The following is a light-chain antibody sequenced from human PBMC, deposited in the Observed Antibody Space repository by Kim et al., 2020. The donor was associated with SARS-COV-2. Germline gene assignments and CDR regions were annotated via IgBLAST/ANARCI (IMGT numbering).Light chain of an antibody. CDR1: KLGDKY. Sequence: VAPGQTASIICSGDKLGDKYASWYQQKPGQSPVVVIYQGKNRPSGIPERFSGSSSGNTATLTISETQAMDEADYYCQAWDSNTVVFGGGTRLTVL. J-gene: IGLJ2*01. V-gene: IGLV3-1*01. CDR2: QGK. CDR3: QAWDSNTVV.